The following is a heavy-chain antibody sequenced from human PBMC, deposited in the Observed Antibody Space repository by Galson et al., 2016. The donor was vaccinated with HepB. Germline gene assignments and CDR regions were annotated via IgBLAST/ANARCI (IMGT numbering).Heavy chain of an antibody. Sequence: TLSLTCTVSGGSISSANYYWSWIRQPAGKGLEWIGHIYRSGRTNYSPSLNSRVTISVDTSKNQFYLKLTSVTAADTALYYCARNGYGYTYGNNRFDPWGQGILVTVSS. CDR3: ARNGYGYTYGNNRFDP. V-gene: IGHV4-61*09. D-gene: IGHD5-18*01. J-gene: IGHJ5*02. CDR2: IYRSGRT. CDR1: GGSISSANYY.